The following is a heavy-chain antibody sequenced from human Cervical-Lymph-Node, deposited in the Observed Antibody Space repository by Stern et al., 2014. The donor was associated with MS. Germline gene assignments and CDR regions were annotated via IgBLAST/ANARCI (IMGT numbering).Heavy chain of an antibody. V-gene: IGHV1-69*09. CDR3: ARITLIFGGPPTTLVDY. J-gene: IGHJ4*02. D-gene: IGHD3/OR15-3a*01. CDR1: GGTFSSHA. Sequence: VHLVESGAEVKKPGSSVKVSCKASGGTFSSHAISWVRQAPGQGLEWMGRIVPILDIKNYAQNFQGRVRFMADKSTNTVSMEINSLRSDDTAVYYCARITLIFGGPPTTLVDYWGQGTLVTVSA. CDR2: IVPILDIK.